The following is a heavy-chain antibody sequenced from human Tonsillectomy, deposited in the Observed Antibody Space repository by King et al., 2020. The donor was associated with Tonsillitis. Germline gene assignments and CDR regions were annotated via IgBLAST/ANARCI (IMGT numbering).Heavy chain of an antibody. CDR1: GFTFSSYA. V-gene: IGHV3-23*04. J-gene: IGHJ4*02. CDR3: AKLGFSSGWYGYFDY. D-gene: IGHD6-19*01. Sequence: VQLVESGGALVQPGGSLRLSCAASGFTFSSYATTWVRQAPGKGLEWVSAISGSAGSTYYADSVKGRITISRDNSKKTLYLQMNSLRAEDTAVYYCAKLGFSSGWYGYFDYWGQGTLVTVSS. CDR2: ISGSAGST.